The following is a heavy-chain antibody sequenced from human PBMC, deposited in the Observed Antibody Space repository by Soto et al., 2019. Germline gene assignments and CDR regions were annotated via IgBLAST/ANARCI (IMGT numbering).Heavy chain of an antibody. D-gene: IGHD2-21*02. CDR3: ARASGTAIPHFDY. CDR2: IFHSGST. J-gene: IGHJ4*02. Sequence: QVQLQESGPGLVKPSGTLSLTCAVSGGSISSSNWWSWVRHPPGKGLEWIGEIFHSGSTNYNPSLKSRVTISVDKSKNQFSLKLSSVTAADTAVYSCARASGTAIPHFDYWGQGTLVTVSS. CDR1: GGSISSSNW. V-gene: IGHV4-4*02.